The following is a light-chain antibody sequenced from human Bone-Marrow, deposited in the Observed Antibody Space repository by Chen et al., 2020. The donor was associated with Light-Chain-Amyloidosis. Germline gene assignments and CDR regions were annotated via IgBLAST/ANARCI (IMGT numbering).Light chain of an antibody. Sequence: DIQMTQSPSSLSASLGDIVTITYLTSQSGSRYLNWYQQTPGKAHKLLIYNAVTLQSGVPSKCSGSGGGTGFTLSLSSLQPEDFALYYCQQSYGAPRTFGQGPNVDIK. CDR3: QQSYGAPRT. CDR2: NAV. CDR1: QSGSRY. J-gene: IGKJ1*01. V-gene: IGKV1-39*01.